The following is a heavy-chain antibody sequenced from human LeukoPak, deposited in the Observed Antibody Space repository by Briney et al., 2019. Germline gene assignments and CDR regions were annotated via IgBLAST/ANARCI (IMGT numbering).Heavy chain of an antibody. J-gene: IGHJ4*02. CDR3: ARAHNWNDVYFDY. CDR2: IYSGGSK. CDR1: GFTVSSNY. D-gene: IGHD1-20*01. Sequence: GGSLRLSCAASGFTVSSNYMSWVRQAPGKGLEWVSVIYSGGSKYYADSVKGRFTISRDNSKNTLYLQMNSLRAEDTAVYYCARAHNWNDVYFDYWGQGTLVTVSS. V-gene: IGHV3-53*01.